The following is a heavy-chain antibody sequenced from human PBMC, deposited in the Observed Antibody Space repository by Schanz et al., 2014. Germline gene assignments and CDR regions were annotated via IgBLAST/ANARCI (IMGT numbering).Heavy chain of an antibody. CDR1: GASITTRGYY. CDR2: IDDTWAP. CDR3: TREGTGAGRGYFAY. J-gene: IGHJ4*02. D-gene: IGHD6-13*01. Sequence: QMRLQEAGPGLVRPSETLSLTCSVAGASITTRGYYWGWVRQPTGKALEWFRCIDDTWAPKNNSPVKARVTLSLDPTTNQFSLKLRSVTAAATAVYYCTREGTGAGRGYFAYWGQGALVTVSS. V-gene: IGHV4-39*07.